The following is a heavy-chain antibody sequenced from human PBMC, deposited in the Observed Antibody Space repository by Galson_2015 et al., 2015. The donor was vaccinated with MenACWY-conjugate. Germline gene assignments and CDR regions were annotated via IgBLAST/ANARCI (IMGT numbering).Heavy chain of an antibody. V-gene: IGHV2-5*02. CDR3: VHIVITYGGLSGDDAFDV. CDR1: GFSLTTCGVG. D-gene: IGHD3-16*01. Sequence: PALVKPTQTLTLTCTFSGFSLTTCGVGVGWIRQPPGKALEWLALIYWDDDRRYSPSLRTRLAITKDTSRNQVVFTMANMDPVDTATYYCVHIVITYGGLSGDDAFDVWGLGTVVTVSS. CDR2: IYWDDDR. J-gene: IGHJ3*01.